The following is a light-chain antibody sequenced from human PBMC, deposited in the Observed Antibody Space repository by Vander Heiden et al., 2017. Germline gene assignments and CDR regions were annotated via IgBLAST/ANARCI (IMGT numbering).Light chain of an antibody. CDR1: QSLLHSNGYNY. CDR2: LGS. V-gene: IGKV2-28*01. CDR3: MQVLQTPIT. J-gene: IGKJ3*01. Sequence: DIGVTQSPLTLPVTPGEPASISCRSTQSLLHSNGYNYLDWYVQKPGQSPQLLIYLGSIRASGVPDRCSVSGSGTELTLKISRVEAEDVGVYYCMQVLQTPITFGPGTRVDI.